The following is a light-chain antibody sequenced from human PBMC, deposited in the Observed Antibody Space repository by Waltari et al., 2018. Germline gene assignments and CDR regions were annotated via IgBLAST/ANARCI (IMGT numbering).Light chain of an antibody. CDR1: QGVGKY. V-gene: IGKV3-20*01. J-gene: IGKJ1*01. CDR2: HAS. CDR3: QKYDFLPAT. Sequence: EIVLTQSPGTLSLSPGERATLSCRASQGVGKYLAWYQQRPGQAPRLLLDHASISATGSPDRFSGSGFGTDFSLTISRLEPEDFAVYYCQKYDFLPATFGQGTTVEIK.